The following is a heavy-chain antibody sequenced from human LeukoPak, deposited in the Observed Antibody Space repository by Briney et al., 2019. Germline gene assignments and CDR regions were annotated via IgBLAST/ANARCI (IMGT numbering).Heavy chain of an antibody. CDR1: GFTFSSYA. V-gene: IGHV3-30-3*01. CDR2: ISYDGSNK. Sequence: PGRSLRLSCAASGFTFSSYAMHWVRQAPGKGLEWVAVISYDGSNKYYADSVKGRFTISRDNSKNTLYLQMNSLRAEDTAVYYCAREISSSWYGTAYGMDVWGQGTTVTVSS. D-gene: IGHD6-13*01. J-gene: IGHJ6*02. CDR3: AREISSSWYGTAYGMDV.